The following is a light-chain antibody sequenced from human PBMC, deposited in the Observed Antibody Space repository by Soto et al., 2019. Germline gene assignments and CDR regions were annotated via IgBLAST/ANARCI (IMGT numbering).Light chain of an antibody. V-gene: IGKV3-20*01. CDR2: GAS. J-gene: IGKJ1*01. CDR3: HQYTSPPWT. Sequence: ELVLTQSPDTLSLSPGERATLSCRASQTVPGNYLAWFQQKPGQAPRLLIYGASSRAPAIPDRFSGSGSGADFTLTISRLESEDLAIYYCHQYTSPPWTVGHGTRVE. CDR1: QTVPGNY.